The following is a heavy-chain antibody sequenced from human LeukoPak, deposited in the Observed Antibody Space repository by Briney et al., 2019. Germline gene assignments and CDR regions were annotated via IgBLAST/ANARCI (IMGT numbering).Heavy chain of an antibody. CDR3: ARGRIAAAAHRAFDI. V-gene: IGHV4-59*08. Sequence: SETLSLTCTVSGGSISKNYWNWIRQPPGKGLEYIGYIYYDGTTNYNPSLKSRVTISVDTSKNQFSLKLSSVTAADTAVYYCARGRIAAAAHRAFDIWGQGTMVTVSS. CDR1: GGSISKNY. CDR2: IYYDGTT. J-gene: IGHJ3*02. D-gene: IGHD6-13*01.